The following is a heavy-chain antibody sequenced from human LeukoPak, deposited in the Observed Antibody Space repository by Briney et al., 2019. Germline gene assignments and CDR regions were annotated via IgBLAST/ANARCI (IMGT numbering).Heavy chain of an antibody. CDR2: IWYDGSKK. CDR1: GFTFSSYS. Sequence: GGSLRLSCAASGFTFSSYSMHWVRQAPGKGLEWVAVIWYDGSKKYYADSVKGRFTISRDNSKNTLDLQMDSLRAEDTAVYYCARARSYSNYWGQGTLVTVSS. D-gene: IGHD1-26*01. V-gene: IGHV3-33*08. J-gene: IGHJ4*02. CDR3: ARARSYSNY.